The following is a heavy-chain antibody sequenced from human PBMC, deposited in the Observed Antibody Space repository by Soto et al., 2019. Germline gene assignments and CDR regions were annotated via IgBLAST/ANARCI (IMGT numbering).Heavy chain of an antibody. CDR2: ISNSGGST. Sequence: EVQLLESGGGLVQPGGSLRLSCAASEFTFSSYAMSWVRQPPGKGLEWVSSISNSGGSTYYADSVKGRFTISRDNSKDTLYLQMISLRAEDTAIYDCAKDRGIVAAAFDYWGQGTLVTVSS. V-gene: IGHV3-23*01. CDR1: EFTFSSYA. CDR3: AKDRGIVAAAFDY. J-gene: IGHJ4*02. D-gene: IGHD6-13*01.